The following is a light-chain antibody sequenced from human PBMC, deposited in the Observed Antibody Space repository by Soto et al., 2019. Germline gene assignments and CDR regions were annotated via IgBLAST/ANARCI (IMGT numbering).Light chain of an antibody. Sequence: DIQMTQSPSTLSASVGDRVTITCRASQSISSWLAWYQQKPGKAPKLLINKASSLESGVPSRFSGSGSGTEFTLTISSLQPDDFATYYCQQLNSFPITFGQGTRLEI. CDR1: QSISSW. J-gene: IGKJ5*01. CDR2: KAS. V-gene: IGKV1-5*03. CDR3: QQLNSFPIT.